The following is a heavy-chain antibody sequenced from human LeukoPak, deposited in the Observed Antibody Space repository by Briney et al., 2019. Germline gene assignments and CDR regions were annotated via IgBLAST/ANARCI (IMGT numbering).Heavy chain of an antibody. CDR1: GFTFSNYS. J-gene: IGHJ4*02. CDR3: ARGRGSRYVY. V-gene: IGHV3-48*04. D-gene: IGHD2-2*01. Sequence: GGSLRLSCAASGFTFSNYSMNWVRQAPGKGLEWVSYISSSSSTIYYADSVKGRFTSSRDNAKNSLYLQMNSLRAEDMAVYYCARGRGSRYVYWGQGTLVTVSS. CDR2: ISSSSSTI.